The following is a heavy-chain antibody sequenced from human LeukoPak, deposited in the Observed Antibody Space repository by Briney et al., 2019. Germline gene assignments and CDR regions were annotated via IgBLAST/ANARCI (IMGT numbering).Heavy chain of an antibody. V-gene: IGHV3-74*01. CDR2: INSDGSSI. D-gene: IGHD1-26*01. CDR3: ARGHTGGYHTAGY. CDR1: GFSFSSHL. J-gene: IGHJ4*02. Sequence: PGGAPRLSCVGSGFSFSSHLMHLGRQAPGGGVGLGSRINSDGSSISYADSVKGRFTISRDNAKNTLFLQMNSLRDEDTAVYYCARGHTGGYHTAGYWGQGTLVTVSS.